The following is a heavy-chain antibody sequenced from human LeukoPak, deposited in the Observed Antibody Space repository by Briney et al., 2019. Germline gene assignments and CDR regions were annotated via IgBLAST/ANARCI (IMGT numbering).Heavy chain of an antibody. V-gene: IGHV3-13*01. CDR1: GFTFSDYD. J-gene: IGHJ4*02. D-gene: IGHD1-1*01. CDR2: IGTAGDT. CDR3: ARVAKERVGGVYYFDY. Sequence: GVSLRLSCAASGFTFSDYDMHWVRQPTGKGLEWVAAIGTAGDTYYTGSVKGRFTISRENAKNSLYLQMNSLRAGDTAVYYCARVAKERVGGVYYFDYWGQGTLVTVSS.